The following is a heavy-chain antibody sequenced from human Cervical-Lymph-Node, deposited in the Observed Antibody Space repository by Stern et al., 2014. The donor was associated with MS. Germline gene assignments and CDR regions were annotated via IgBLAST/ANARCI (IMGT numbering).Heavy chain of an antibody. CDR2: VHYSGTT. V-gene: IGHV4-59*08. D-gene: IGHD3-3*01. J-gene: IGHJ4*02. CDR1: GGSISSYY. CDR3: AGSGTYYPDY. Sequence: VQLLESGPGLVKPSETLSLTCSVSGGSISSYYWNWIRQPPGKGLEWIANVHYSGTTNYNPSLQSRVTILLDNSLNKISLKLTSGTAADTAVYYCAGSGTYYPDYWGQGILVTVSS.